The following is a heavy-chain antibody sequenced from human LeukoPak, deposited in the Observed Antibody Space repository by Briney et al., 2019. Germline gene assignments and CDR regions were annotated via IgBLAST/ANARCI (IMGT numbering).Heavy chain of an antibody. CDR3: ARDGYSNHDFDY. D-gene: IGHD4-11*01. CDR1: GFTLSTYG. J-gene: IGHJ4*02. Sequence: GGSLRLSCAASGFTLSTYGMHWVRQAPGKGLEWVAFIRNDGSHKYYADSVKGRFTISRDNSKNTLYLQMDSLRTEDTAMYYCARDGYSNHDFDYWGQGTLVTVSS. V-gene: IGHV3-30*02. CDR2: IRNDGSHK.